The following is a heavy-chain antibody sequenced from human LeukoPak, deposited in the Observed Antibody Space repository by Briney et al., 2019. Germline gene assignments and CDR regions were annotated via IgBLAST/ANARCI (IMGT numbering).Heavy chain of an antibody. Sequence: GGSLRLSCAASGFTFSSYAMSWVRQAPGKGLEWVSAISGSGGSTYYADSMKGRFTISRDNSKNTLYLQMNSLRAEDTAVYYCAKDTAIAARPGGDYWGQGTLVTVSS. D-gene: IGHD6-6*01. CDR3: AKDTAIAARPGGDY. V-gene: IGHV3-23*01. CDR1: GFTFSSYA. J-gene: IGHJ4*02. CDR2: ISGSGGST.